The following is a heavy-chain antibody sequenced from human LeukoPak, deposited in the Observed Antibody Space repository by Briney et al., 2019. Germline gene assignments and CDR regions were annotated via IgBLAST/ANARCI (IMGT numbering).Heavy chain of an antibody. J-gene: IGHJ6*02. CDR1: GGSCSGYY. Sequence: SETLSLTCAVYGGSCSGYYWSWIRQPPGKGREWIGEINHSGSTNYNPSLKSRVTISVDTSKNQFSLKLSSVTAADTAVYYCARVLRFLEWLPPDGMDVWGQGTTVTVSS. CDR3: ARVLRFLEWLPPDGMDV. D-gene: IGHD3-3*01. CDR2: INHSGST. V-gene: IGHV4-34*01.